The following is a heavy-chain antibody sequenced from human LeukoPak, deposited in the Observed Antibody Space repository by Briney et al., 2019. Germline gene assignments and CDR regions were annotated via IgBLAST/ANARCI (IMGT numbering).Heavy chain of an antibody. CDR3: ARDLRGIVGANHNWFDP. V-gene: IGHV4-4*07. D-gene: IGHD1-26*01. J-gene: IGHJ5*02. CDR2: IYASGST. CDR1: GGSTSSYY. Sequence: KPSETLSLTCTVSGGSTSSYYWSWIRQPAGKGLEWIGRIYASGSTNYNPSLKSRVTMSVDTSKSQFSLKLISVTAADTAVYYCARDLRGIVGANHNWFDPWGQGTLVTVSS.